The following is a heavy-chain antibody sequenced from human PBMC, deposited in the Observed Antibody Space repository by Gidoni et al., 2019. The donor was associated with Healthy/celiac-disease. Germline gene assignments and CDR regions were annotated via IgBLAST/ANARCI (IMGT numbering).Heavy chain of an antibody. CDR3: ARGHRRGRVMYGSGWYQPFDY. V-gene: IGHV4-34*01. CDR2: INHSGST. D-gene: IGHD6-19*01. J-gene: IGHJ4*02. Sequence: QVQLQQWGAGLLKPSETLSLTCAVYGGSCSGYYWSWIRQPPGKGLEWIGEINHSGSTNYNPSLKSRVTISVDTSKNQFSLKLSSVTAADTAVYYCARGHRRGRVMYGSGWYQPFDYWGQGTLVTVSS. CDR1: GGSCSGYY.